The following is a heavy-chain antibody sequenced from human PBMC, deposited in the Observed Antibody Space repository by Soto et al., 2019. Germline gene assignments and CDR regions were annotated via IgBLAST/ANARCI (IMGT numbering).Heavy chain of an antibody. CDR2: IIPILGIA. CDR3: AREKWELRYYYGMDV. V-gene: IGHV1-69*08. D-gene: IGHD1-26*01. CDR1: GGTFSSYT. J-gene: IGHJ6*02. Sequence: QVQLVQSGAEVKKPGSSVKVSCKASGGTFSSYTISWVRQAPGQGLEWMGRIIPILGIANYAQKFQGRVTITADKSTSTAYMELSSLRSEDTAVYYCAREKWELRYYYGMDVWGQGTTVTVSS.